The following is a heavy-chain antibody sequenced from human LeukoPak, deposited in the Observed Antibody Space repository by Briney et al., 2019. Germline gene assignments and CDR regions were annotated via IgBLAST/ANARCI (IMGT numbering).Heavy chain of an antibody. CDR3: ARRDGDHPHDAFDI. CDR2: IIPIFGTA. D-gene: IGHD4-17*01. CDR1: GGTFSSYA. V-gene: IGHV1-69*13. Sequence: ASVKVSCKASGGTFSSYAISWVRQAPGQGLEWMGGIIPIFGTANYAQKFQGRVTITADESTSTAYMELRSLRSDDTAVYYCARRDGDHPHDAFDIWGQGTMVTVSS. J-gene: IGHJ3*02.